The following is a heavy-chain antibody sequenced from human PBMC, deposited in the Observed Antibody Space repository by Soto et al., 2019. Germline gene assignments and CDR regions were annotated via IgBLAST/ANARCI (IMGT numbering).Heavy chain of an antibody. CDR1: GFTFSSSW. Sequence: GGSLRLSCAVSGFTFSSSWMSWVRQAPGKGLEWVANIKEDGSEKDYVDPVKGRFTITRDNAKNSLYLQMNNLRAEDTAVYFCTRKRFGMDVWGQGTTVTVAS. V-gene: IGHV3-7*03. CDR3: TRKRFGMDV. J-gene: IGHJ6*02. CDR2: IKEDGSEK.